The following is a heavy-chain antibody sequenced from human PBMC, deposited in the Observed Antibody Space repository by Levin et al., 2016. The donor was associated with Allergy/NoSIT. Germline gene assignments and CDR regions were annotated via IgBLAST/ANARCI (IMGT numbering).Heavy chain of an antibody. CDR3: TTEDFWSASGGFDP. J-gene: IGHJ5*02. CDR1: GFTFSNAW. Sequence: GESLKISCAASGFTFSNAWMSWVRQAPGKGLEWVGRIKSKTDGGTTDYAAPVKGRFTISRDDSKNTLYLQMNSLKTEDTAVYYCTTEDFWSASGGFDPWGQGTLVTVSS. CDR2: IKSKTDGGTT. V-gene: IGHV3-15*01. D-gene: IGHD3-3*01.